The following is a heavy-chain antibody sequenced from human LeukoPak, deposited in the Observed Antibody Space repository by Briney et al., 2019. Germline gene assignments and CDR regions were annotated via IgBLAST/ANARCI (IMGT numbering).Heavy chain of an antibody. CDR1: GYSISSTNY. D-gene: IGHD4-17*01. Sequence: SHTLSLTCAVSGYSISSTNYWAWIRQPPGKGLEWIGHIYYSGGIYYNPSLKSRVTMSVDTSKNQFSLKLSSVTAVDTAVYYCARKATTGPTKAAFDIWGQGTMVTVSS. CDR3: ARKATTGPTKAAFDI. V-gene: IGHV4-28*05. CDR2: IYYSGGI. J-gene: IGHJ3*02.